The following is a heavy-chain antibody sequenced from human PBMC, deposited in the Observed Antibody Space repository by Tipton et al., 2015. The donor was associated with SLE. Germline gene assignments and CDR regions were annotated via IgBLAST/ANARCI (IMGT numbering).Heavy chain of an antibody. Sequence: SLRLSCAASGFTFSSYWMSWVRQAPGKGLEWVANIKQDGSEKYYVDSVKGRFTISRDNAKNSLYLQMNSLRAEDTAVYYCAREETCAAMFQGVITYCYYGIDVWGQGTPVTVSS. D-gene: IGHD3-10*01. CDR1: GFTFSSYW. J-gene: IGHJ6*02. CDR3: AREETCAAMFQGVITYCYYGIDV. CDR2: IKQDGSEK. V-gene: IGHV3-7*01.